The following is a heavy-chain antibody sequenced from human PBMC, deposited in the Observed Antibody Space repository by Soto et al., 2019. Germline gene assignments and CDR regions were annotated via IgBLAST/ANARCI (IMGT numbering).Heavy chain of an antibody. Sequence: QMQLQESGAGLVKPSQTLSLICTVSGGSISSGGYYWSWIRQHPGKGLEWIGYLYRSGNDYYNPSLKSRVAISVDTSKNQFSLKVSSVTVAYTAVYYCARKNDFSSCSSYYFGLYVWGQGTSVTVSS. J-gene: IGHJ6*02. CDR3: ARKNDFSSCSSYYFGLYV. D-gene: IGHD3-3*01. V-gene: IGHV4-31*03. CDR2: LYRSGND. CDR1: GGSISSGGYY.